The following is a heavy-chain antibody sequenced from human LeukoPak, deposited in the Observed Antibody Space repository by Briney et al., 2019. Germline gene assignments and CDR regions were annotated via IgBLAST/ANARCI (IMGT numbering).Heavy chain of an antibody. CDR2: ISSSSAYI. V-gene: IGHV3-21*01. J-gene: IGHJ4*02. CDR1: GFTFSSYS. CDR3: ARAGHSAYNSGGDY. D-gene: IGHD5-12*01. Sequence: PGGSLRLSCAASGFTFSSYSMNWVRLAPGKGLEWVSSISSSSAYIYYADSMKGRFTISRDNAKNSLFLQMNSLRAEDTAVYYCARAGHSAYNSGGDYWGQGTLVTVSS.